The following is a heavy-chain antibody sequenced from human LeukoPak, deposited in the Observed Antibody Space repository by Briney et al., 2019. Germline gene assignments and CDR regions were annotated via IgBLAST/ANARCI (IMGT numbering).Heavy chain of an antibody. Sequence: SETLSLTCAVYGGSFSGYYWSWIRHPPGKGLEWNGEINHSGSTNYNPSLKSRVTISVDTSKNQFSLKLSSVTAADTAVYYCARRLSRGITMVRGVIGSKEYYFDYWGQGTLVTVSS. J-gene: IGHJ4*02. CDR2: INHSGST. V-gene: IGHV4-34*01. CDR3: ARRLSRGITMVRGVIGSKEYYFDY. D-gene: IGHD3-10*01. CDR1: GGSFSGYY.